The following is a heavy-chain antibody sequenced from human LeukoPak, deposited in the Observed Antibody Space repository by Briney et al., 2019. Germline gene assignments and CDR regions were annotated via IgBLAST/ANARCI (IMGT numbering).Heavy chain of an antibody. V-gene: IGHV4-39*01. J-gene: IGHJ6*03. Sequence: PSQTLSLTCTVSGGSISSGSYYWGWIRQPPGKGLEWIGTIYYSGATYYNPPLKSRVTIFVDTSKNQFSLKLSSVTAADTAVYYCARRPYSSSSGLATYMDVWGKGTTVTVSS. D-gene: IGHD6-6*01. CDR2: IYYSGAT. CDR3: ARRPYSSSSGLATYMDV. CDR1: GGSISSGSYY.